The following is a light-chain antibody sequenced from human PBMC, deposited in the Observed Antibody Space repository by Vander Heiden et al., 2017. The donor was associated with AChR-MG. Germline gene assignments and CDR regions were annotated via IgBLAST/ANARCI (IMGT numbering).Light chain of an antibody. CDR3: QQRRSWPRA. J-gene: IGKJ4*02. CDR2: GAS. Sequence: EIVLTQSPVTPSLFPGARDTLTSTARQSLSTSMARSPQEPGQPPRLSVYGASTRASGVPDRFRGSGSETDFILTGSSLGPEYFAVDYCQQRRSWPRAFGEGSRVEI. CDR1: QSLSTS. V-gene: IGKV3-11*01.